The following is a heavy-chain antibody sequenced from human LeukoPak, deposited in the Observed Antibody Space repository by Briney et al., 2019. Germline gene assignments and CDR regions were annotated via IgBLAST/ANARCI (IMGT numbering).Heavy chain of an antibody. CDR1: GGSFSGYY. CDR3: ARVPGYYDFWSGYPLLN. CDR2: INHSGST. V-gene: IGHV4-34*01. Sequence: SETLSLTCAVYGGSFSGYYWSWIRQPPGKGLEWIGEINHSGSTNYNPSLKSRVTISVDTSKNQFSLKLSSVTAADTAVYYCARVPGYYDFWSGYPLLNWGQGTLVTVSS. D-gene: IGHD3-3*01. J-gene: IGHJ4*02.